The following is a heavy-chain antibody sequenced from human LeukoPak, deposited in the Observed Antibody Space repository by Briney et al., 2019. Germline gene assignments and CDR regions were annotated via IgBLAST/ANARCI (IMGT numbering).Heavy chain of an antibody. Sequence: MASETLFLTCAVYGGSFSGYCWSWIRQPPGKGLEWIGEINHSGSTNYNPSLKSRVTISVDTSKNQFSLKLSSVTAADTAVYYCARVGYYYGSGSYYNQRDRPYYFDYWGQGTLVTVSS. CDR3: ARVGYYYGSGSYYNQRDRPYYFDY. CDR1: GGSFSGYC. J-gene: IGHJ4*02. D-gene: IGHD3-10*01. V-gene: IGHV4-34*01. CDR2: INHSGST.